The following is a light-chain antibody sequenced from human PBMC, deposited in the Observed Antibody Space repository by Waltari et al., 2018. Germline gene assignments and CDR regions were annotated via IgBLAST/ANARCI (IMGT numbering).Light chain of an antibody. CDR1: SGHSSHV. CDR2: VNSGGSH. J-gene: IGLJ3*02. Sequence: QLVLTQSPSASASLRASVKLTCTLSSGHSSHVIAWLQQQPGKGPRYLMKVNSGGSHSKGDKIPDRFSGSSSGAEHYLTISSLQSEDEADYYCQTGGHGTWVFGGGTKLTVL. CDR3: QTGGHGTWV. V-gene: IGLV4-69*01.